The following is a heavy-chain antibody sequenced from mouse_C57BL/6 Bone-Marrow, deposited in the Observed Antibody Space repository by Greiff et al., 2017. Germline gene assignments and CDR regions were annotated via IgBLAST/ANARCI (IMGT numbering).Heavy chain of an antibody. CDR3: ARDGSPVFDY. V-gene: IGHV1-50*01. CDR2: IDPSDSYT. Sequence: QVQLQQPGAELVKPGASVKLSCKASGYTFTSYWMQWVNQRPGQGLEWIGEIDPSDSYTNYNQKFKGKATLTVDTSSSTAYMQLSSLTSEDSAVYYCARDGSPVFDYWGKGTTLTVSS. CDR1: GYTFTSYW. J-gene: IGHJ2*01. D-gene: IGHD1-1*01.